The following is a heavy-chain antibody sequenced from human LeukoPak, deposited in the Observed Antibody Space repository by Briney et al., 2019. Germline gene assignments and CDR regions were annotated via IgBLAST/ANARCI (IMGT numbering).Heavy chain of an antibody. J-gene: IGHJ4*02. CDR1: GIIFSNYW. Sequence: PGGSLRLSCAASGIIFSNYWMHWVRHAPGKGLVWVSRINRDGSSTSYADSVKGRFTISRDNAKNTLYLQMNSLRAEDTAVYYCAKGSYYYGSGSPLDYWGQGTLVTVSS. CDR2: INRDGSST. D-gene: IGHD3-10*01. V-gene: IGHV3-74*01. CDR3: AKGSYYYGSGSPLDY.